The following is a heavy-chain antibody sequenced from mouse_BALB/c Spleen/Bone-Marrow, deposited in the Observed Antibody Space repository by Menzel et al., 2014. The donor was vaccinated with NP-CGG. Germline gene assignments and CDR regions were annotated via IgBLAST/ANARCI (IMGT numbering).Heavy chain of an antibody. CDR1: GYSFTGYF. J-gene: IGHJ3*01. CDR2: INPYNGDP. V-gene: IGHV1-37*01. CDR3: GRGNYDYDSWFGY. Sequence: EVNVVESGPGLVKPGASVKISCKASGYSFTGYFMNWMKQSHGKSLEWIGRINPYNGDPFYNQKFKGKATLTVDKSSSTAHMELLSLTSEDSAVYYCGRGNYDYDSWFGYWGQGTLVTVSA. D-gene: IGHD2-4*01.